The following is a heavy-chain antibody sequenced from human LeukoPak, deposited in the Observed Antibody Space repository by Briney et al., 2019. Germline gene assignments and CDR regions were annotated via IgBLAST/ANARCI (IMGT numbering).Heavy chain of an antibody. CDR1: GFIFSNYN. Sequence: GGSLRLSCVASGFIFSNYNMDWVRQAPGKGLEWVSYISSSSSTIYYADSVEGRFTISRDNAKNSLYLQMNSLRDEDTAVYYCARLTYGFWGQGTLVTVSS. D-gene: IGHD4-17*01. V-gene: IGHV3-48*02. CDR2: ISSSSSTI. CDR3: ARLTYGF. J-gene: IGHJ4*02.